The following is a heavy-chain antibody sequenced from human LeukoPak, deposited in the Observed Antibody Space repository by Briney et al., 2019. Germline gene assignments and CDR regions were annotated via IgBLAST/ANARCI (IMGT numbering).Heavy chain of an antibody. CDR2: INPKSGGR. D-gene: IGHD3-3*01. Sequence: ASVKVSCKASGYTFIGKYMHWLRQAPGQGLEWMGWINPKSGGRNYARKFQGRVTMTRDTSINTVYMELSRLTSDDTAVYYCARDPYGYWSGWYDYWGQGTQVIVSS. V-gene: IGHV1-2*02. CDR1: GYTFIGKY. J-gene: IGHJ4*02. CDR3: ARDPYGYWSGWYDY.